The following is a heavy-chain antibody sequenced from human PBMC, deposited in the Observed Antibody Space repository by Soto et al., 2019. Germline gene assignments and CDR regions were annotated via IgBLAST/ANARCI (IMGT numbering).Heavy chain of an antibody. V-gene: IGHV3-33*01. D-gene: IGHD1-7*01. Sequence: GGSLRLSCAASGFTFSSYGMHWVRQAPGKGLEWVAVIWYDGTNKYYADSVKGRFTFSRDNSKNTLYLQMNSLRADDTAVYYCASAGNSKVYFYYYAMDVWGQGTTVTVSS. CDR1: GFTFSSYG. J-gene: IGHJ6*02. CDR2: IWYDGTNK. CDR3: ASAGNSKVYFYYYAMDV.